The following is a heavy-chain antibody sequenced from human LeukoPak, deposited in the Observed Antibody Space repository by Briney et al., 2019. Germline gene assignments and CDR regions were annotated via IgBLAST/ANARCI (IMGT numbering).Heavy chain of an antibody. CDR1: GGTFSSYA. CDR2: IIPIFGTA. V-gene: IGHV1-69*13. D-gene: IGHD2-2*01. Sequence: SVKVSCKASGGTFSSYAISWVRQAPGQGLEWMGGIIPIFGTANYAQKFQGRVTITADESTSTAYMELSSLRSEDTAVYYCARDPISGCSSTSCYEWGYYYHGMDVWGQGTTVTVSS. J-gene: IGHJ6*02. CDR3: ARDPISGCSSTSCYEWGYYYHGMDV.